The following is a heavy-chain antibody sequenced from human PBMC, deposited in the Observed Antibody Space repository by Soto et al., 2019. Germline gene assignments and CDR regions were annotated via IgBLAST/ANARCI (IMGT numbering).Heavy chain of an antibody. V-gene: IGHV4-34*01. Sequence: SETLSPTCAGYGGSFSGYYWGWVRPPPGKGLGWVGEINHSGSTNYNPSLKSRVTISVDTSKNQFSLKLSSVTAADTAVYYCARGRLLYYYYYYMDVWGKGTTVTVSS. D-gene: IGHD5-18*01. CDR3: ARGRLLYYYYYYMDV. CDR2: INHSGST. CDR1: GGSFSGYY. J-gene: IGHJ6*03.